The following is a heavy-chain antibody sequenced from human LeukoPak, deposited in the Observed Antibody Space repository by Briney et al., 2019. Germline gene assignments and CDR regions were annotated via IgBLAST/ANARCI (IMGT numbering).Heavy chain of an antibody. V-gene: IGHV1-69*06. CDR1: GGTFSSYD. J-gene: IGHJ4*02. Sequence: SVKVSCKASGGTFSSYDISWVRQAPGQGLEWMGGIIPIFGTANYAQKFQGRVTITADKSTSTAYMELSSLRSEDTAVYYCASIYSSGWYGEYYFDYWGQGTLVTVSS. CDR3: ASIYSSGWYGEYYFDY. CDR2: IIPIFGTA. D-gene: IGHD6-19*01.